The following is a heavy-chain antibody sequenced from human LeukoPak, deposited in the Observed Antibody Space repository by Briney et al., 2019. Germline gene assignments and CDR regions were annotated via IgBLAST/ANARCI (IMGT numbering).Heavy chain of an antibody. V-gene: IGHV3-74*01. CDR2: IKSDGSST. J-gene: IGHJ6*02. CDR1: ELTSSTSW. Sequence: GGSLRLSCAASELTSSTSWMSWVRQAPGKGLVWVSRIKSDGSSTSYADSVKGRFTISRDNAKNTLYLQMKSLRAEDSGVYYCARRRTNYYYHYGMDVWGQGTTVTVSS. CDR3: ARRRTNYYYHYGMDV.